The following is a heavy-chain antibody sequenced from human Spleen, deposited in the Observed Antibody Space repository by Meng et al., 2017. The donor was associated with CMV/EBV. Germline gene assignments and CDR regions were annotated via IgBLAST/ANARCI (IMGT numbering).Heavy chain of an antibody. J-gene: IGHJ5*02. V-gene: IGHV1-69*05. CDR3: ARGSQWELLRGWFDP. D-gene: IGHD1-26*01. CDR1: GAAFIRYG. Sequence: SGAAFIRYGHSWVRQAPVKGLEWMRGNLPIFSTESYAQKFQGRVTITTDESTTTAYMELSSLRSEDTAVYYCARGSQWELLRGWFDPWGQGTLVTVSS. CDR2: NLPIFSTE.